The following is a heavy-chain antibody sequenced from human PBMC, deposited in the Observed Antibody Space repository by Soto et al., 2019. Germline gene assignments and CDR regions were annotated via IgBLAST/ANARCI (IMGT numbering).Heavy chain of an antibody. CDR2: INPKFGDT. V-gene: IGHV1-2*02. J-gene: IGHJ6*02. D-gene: IGHD3-10*02. CDR3: ARNMDYYYGRGSGNGHGV. CDR1: GYTFTAYY. Sequence: QVRLVQSGAEVKEPGDSVRVSCEASGYTFTAYYIHWVRQAPGQGIEWMGWINPKFGDTTYAQDFQGRVSMTRDISNSTVYMELSSLTSDDTAIYYCARNMDYYYGRGSGNGHGVWGQGTTVTVFS.